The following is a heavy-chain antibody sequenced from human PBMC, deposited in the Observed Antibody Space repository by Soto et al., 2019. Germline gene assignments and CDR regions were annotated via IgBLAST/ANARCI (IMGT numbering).Heavy chain of an antibody. J-gene: IGHJ6*03. Sequence: GGSLRLSCAASGFTFSSHSMNWVRQAPGKGLEWVSYISSSSSTIYYADSVKGRFTVSRDNAKNSLYLQMNSLRAEDTAVYYCARVWARSDYGDFGFAMDVWGKGTTVTVSS. V-gene: IGHV3-48*01. CDR1: GFTFSSHS. CDR3: ARVWARSDYGDFGFAMDV. CDR2: ISSSSSTI. D-gene: IGHD4-17*01.